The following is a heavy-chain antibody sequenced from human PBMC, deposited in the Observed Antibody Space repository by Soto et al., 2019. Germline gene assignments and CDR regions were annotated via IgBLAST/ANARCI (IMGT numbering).Heavy chain of an antibody. Sequence: QVQLVESGGGVVQPGRSLRLSCAASGFTFSSYGMHWVRQAPGKGLEWVAVIWYDGSNKYYADSVKGRFTISRDNSKNTLYLQMNSLRAEDTAVYYCAREGARYGGNSGQGYWGQGTLVTVSS. CDR1: GFTFSSYG. J-gene: IGHJ4*02. D-gene: IGHD2-21*02. CDR3: AREGARYGGNSGQGY. CDR2: IWYDGSNK. V-gene: IGHV3-33*01.